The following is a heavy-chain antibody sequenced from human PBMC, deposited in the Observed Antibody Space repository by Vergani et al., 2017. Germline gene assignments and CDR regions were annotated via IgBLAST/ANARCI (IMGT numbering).Heavy chain of an antibody. CDR3: ARHHSSSWYYFDY. Sequence: QVQLQQWGAGLLKPSETLSLTCAVYGGSFSSYYWSWIRQPAGKGLEWIGRIYTSGSTNYNPSLKSRVTMSVDTSKNQFSLKLSSVTAADTAVYYCARHHSSSWYYFDYWGQGTLVTVSS. V-gene: IGHV4-59*10. D-gene: IGHD6-13*01. J-gene: IGHJ4*02. CDR1: GGSFSSYY. CDR2: IYTSGST.